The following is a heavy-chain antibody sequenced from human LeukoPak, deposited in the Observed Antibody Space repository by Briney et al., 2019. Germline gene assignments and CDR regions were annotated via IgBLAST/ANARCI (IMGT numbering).Heavy chain of an antibody. V-gene: IGHV3-48*01. D-gene: IGHD3-10*01. CDR1: GFTFSSYS. Sequence: PGGSLRLSCAASGFTFSSYSMNWVRQAPGKGLEWVSYISSSSSTIYYADSVKGRFTISRDNSKNTLYLQMNSLRAEDTAVYYCARDGAYYGLKGYFDYWGQGTLVTVSS. CDR3: ARDGAYYGLKGYFDY. CDR2: ISSSSSTI. J-gene: IGHJ4*02.